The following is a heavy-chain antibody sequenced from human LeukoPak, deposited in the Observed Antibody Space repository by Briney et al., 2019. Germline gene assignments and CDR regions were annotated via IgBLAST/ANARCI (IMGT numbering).Heavy chain of an antibody. Sequence: GGSLRLSCAASGFTVSTNYMSWVRQAPGKGLEWVSDIYSGGSTFYADSVEGRFTISRDNTKNTLLLQMNSMRAEETAVYYCAREYYDSSGYYKYFFDYWGQGTLVTVSS. CDR3: AREYYDSSGYYKYFFDY. V-gene: IGHV3-66*01. CDR1: GFTVSTNY. J-gene: IGHJ4*02. CDR2: IYSGGST. D-gene: IGHD3-22*01.